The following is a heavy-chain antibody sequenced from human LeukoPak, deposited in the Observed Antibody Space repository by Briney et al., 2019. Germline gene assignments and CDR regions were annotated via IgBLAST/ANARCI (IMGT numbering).Heavy chain of an antibody. J-gene: IGHJ4*02. CDR1: GYTFTSYG. CDR2: ISAYNGNT. CDR3: ARDLYHRYYHNSGHAFDY. V-gene: IGHV1-18*01. Sequence: ASVTASCKASGYTFTSYGISWVRQAPGQGLEWMGWISAYNGNTNYAQKFQGRVTMTRDTSTSTVSMELSSLRSEDTAVYYCARDLYHRYYHNSGHAFDYWGQGTLVTVSS. D-gene: IGHD3-22*01.